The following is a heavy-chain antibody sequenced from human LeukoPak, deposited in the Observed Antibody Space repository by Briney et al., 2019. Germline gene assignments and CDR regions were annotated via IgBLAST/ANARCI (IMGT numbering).Heavy chain of an antibody. J-gene: IGHJ4*02. CDR3: ARDRGTFGVVDS. CDR2: IGTSSSTI. V-gene: IGHV3-48*04. CDR1: GFSFPSHS. Sequence: GGSLRLSCAASGFSFPSHSSHWVRQSPGKGLEWVAYIGTSSSTIYQAKSVKGRFSISRDNAKNSLFLQMDSLRVEDTAVYYCARDRGTFGVVDSWGQGTLVAVSS. D-gene: IGHD3-3*01.